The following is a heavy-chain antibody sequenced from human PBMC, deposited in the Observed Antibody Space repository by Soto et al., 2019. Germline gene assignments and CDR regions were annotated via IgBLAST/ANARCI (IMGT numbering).Heavy chain of an antibody. D-gene: IGHD6-19*01. CDR3: ARMYSSGSGWFHP. J-gene: IGHJ5*02. CDR1: GGSISNSDYF. CDR2: FYSSGSI. V-gene: IGHV4-30-4*01. Sequence: PSETLSLTCTVSGGSISNSDYFWSWIRQSPGKGLEWIGSFYSSGSIIYNPSLRSRVSISGDMSTNQFSMSLTSVTAADTARYYCARMYSSGSGWFHPWGQGTLVTVSS.